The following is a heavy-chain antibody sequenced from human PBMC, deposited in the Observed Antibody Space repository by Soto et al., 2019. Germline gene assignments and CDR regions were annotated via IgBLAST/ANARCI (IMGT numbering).Heavy chain of an antibody. Sequence: GGSLRLSCAASGFTFSSYAMSWVRQAPGKGLEWVSAISGSGGSTYYADSVKGRFTISRDNSKNTLYLQMNSLRAEDTAVYYCAKGKVGNSYYDSSGYNDYWGQGTLVTVSS. J-gene: IGHJ4*02. CDR2: ISGSGGST. CDR1: GFTFSSYA. CDR3: AKGKVGNSYYDSSGYNDY. V-gene: IGHV3-23*01. D-gene: IGHD3-22*01.